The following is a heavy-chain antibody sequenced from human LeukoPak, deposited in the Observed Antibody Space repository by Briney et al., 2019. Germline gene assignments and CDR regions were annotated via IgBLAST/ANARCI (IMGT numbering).Heavy chain of an antibody. CDR1: GFTFSSYA. D-gene: IGHD1-26*01. CDR3: AKDRARIVGATYFDY. CDR2: ISGSGGST. Sequence: PGGSLRLSCAASGFTFSSYAMSWVRQAPGKGLEWVSAISGSGGSTYYADSVKGRFTISRDNSKNTLYLQMNSLRAEDTAVYYCAKDRARIVGATYFDYWGQGTLVTVSS. V-gene: IGHV3-23*01. J-gene: IGHJ4*02.